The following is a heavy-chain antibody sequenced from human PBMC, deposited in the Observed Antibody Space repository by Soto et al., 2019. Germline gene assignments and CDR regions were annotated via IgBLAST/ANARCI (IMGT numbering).Heavy chain of an antibody. CDR1: GGYISSGGYS. V-gene: IGHV4-30-2*01. CDR2: IYHSGST. CDR3: ARVGDSYGFDY. J-gene: IGHJ4*02. Sequence: TLSLTWGVSGGYISSGGYSWSWIRQPPGKGLEWIGYIYHSGSTYYNPSLKSRVTISVDRSKNQFSLKLSSVTAADTAVYYCARVGDSYGFDYWGQGTLVTVSS. D-gene: IGHD5-18*01.